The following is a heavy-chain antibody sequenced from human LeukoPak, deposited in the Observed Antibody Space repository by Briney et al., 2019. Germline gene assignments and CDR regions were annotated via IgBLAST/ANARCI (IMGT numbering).Heavy chain of an antibody. V-gene: IGHV3-30*18. CDR1: GFTISSHG. CDR2: ISYHGSAK. J-gene: IGHJ5*02. CDR3: AKDWGSSGWYNYFDP. D-gene: IGHD6-19*01. Sequence: GTSLRLSCVVSGFTISSHGMHWVRQAPSKGLEWVAMISYHGSAKYYGDSVQGRFTISRDISENTLYLQMDSLRPEDTAIYYCAKDWGSSGWYNYFDPWGQGTLVTVSS.